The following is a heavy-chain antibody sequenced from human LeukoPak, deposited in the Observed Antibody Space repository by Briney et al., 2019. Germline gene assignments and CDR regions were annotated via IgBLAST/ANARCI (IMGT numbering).Heavy chain of an antibody. Sequence: PGGSLRLSCAASGFTFSSYGMHWVRQAPGKGLEWVAVISYDGSNKYYADSVKGRFTISRDNSKNTLYLQMNSLRAEDTAVYYCAKDFWSGPVPSDYYYYYMDVWGKGTTVTVSS. CDR2: ISYDGSNK. CDR3: AKDFWSGPVPSDYYYYYMDV. V-gene: IGHV3-30*18. J-gene: IGHJ6*03. D-gene: IGHD3-3*01. CDR1: GFTFSSYG.